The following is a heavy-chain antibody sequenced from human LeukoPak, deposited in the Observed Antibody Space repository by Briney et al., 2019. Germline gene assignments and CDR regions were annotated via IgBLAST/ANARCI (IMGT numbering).Heavy chain of an antibody. CDR3: ARVRLEMGLVVAATCDY. Sequence: SQTLSLTCAISGDSVSSNSAAWNWIRQSPSRGLEWLGRTYYRSKWYNDYAVSVKSRITINPDTSKNQFSLQLNSVTPEDTAVYYCARVRLEMGLVVAATCDYWGQGTLVTVSS. D-gene: IGHD2-15*01. J-gene: IGHJ4*02. V-gene: IGHV6-1*01. CDR2: TYYRSKWYN. CDR1: GDSVSSNSAA.